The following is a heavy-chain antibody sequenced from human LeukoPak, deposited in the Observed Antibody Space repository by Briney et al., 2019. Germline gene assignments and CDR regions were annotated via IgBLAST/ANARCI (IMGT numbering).Heavy chain of an antibody. J-gene: IGHJ6*03. Sequence: PGRSLRLSCAASGFTFSSYGMHWVRQAPGKGLEWVAVIWYDGSNKYYADSVKGRFTISRDNSKNTLYLQMNSLRAEDTAVYYCAREESVVVPAATRYYHYMDVWGKGTTVTVSS. CDR3: AREESVVVPAATRYYHYMDV. D-gene: IGHD2-2*01. CDR2: IWYDGSNK. V-gene: IGHV3-33*01. CDR1: GFTFSSYG.